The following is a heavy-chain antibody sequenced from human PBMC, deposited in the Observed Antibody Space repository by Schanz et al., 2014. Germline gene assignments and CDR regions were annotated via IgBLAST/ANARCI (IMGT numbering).Heavy chain of an antibody. V-gene: IGHV1-18*01. J-gene: IGHJ6*02. CDR2: ISVYHGHT. CDR3: VRDAGWAFGDYHGMDV. CDR1: GYTFNNHG. D-gene: IGHD3-10*01. Sequence: QVQLVQSGGEVKKPGASATVSCKASGYTFNNHGISWVRQAPGQGLELMGWISVYHGHTNYAEKVHGRVTMTTDTSTSTAYMELRSLISDDTAVYYCVRDAGWAFGDYHGMDVWGQGTSVTVSS.